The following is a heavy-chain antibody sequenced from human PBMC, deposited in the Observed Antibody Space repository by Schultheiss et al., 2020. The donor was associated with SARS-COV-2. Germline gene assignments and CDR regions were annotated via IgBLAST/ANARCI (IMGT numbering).Heavy chain of an antibody. Sequence: SETLSLTCTVSDGSISSYSWSWIRQPPGKGLEWIGYINYSGTTSYNPSLKSRVTISVDTSKNQFSLKLSSVTAADTAVYYCARVVITRIDYWGQGTLVTVSS. CDR3: ARVVITRIDY. V-gene: IGHV4-59*12. CDR1: DGSISSYS. CDR2: INYSGTT. D-gene: IGHD3-22*01. J-gene: IGHJ4*02.